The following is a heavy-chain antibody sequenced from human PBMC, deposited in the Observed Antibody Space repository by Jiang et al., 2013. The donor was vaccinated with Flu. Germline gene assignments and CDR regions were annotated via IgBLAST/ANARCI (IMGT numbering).Heavy chain of an antibody. Sequence: GAEVKKPGASVKVSCKASGYTFTSYAMHWVRQAPGQRLEWMGWINAGNGNTKYSQKFQGRVTITRDTSASTAYMELSSLRSEDTAVYYCARSAFIVVVPAAILDAFDIWGQGTMVTVSS. CDR2: INAGNGNT. J-gene: IGHJ3*02. CDR1: GYTFTSYA. V-gene: IGHV1-3*01. D-gene: IGHD2-2*01. CDR3: ARSAFIVVVPAAILDAFDI.